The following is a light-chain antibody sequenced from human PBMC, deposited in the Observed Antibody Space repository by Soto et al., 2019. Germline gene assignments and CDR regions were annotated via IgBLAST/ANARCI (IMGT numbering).Light chain of an antibody. CDR3: KKYGSSLPYP. Sequence: EIVLTQSPGTLSLSPGERATLSCRASQSVSSSYLAWYQQKPGQAPRLLIYGASSRATGIPDRFSGSGSGTDFILPIGRLEPEDLPVYSGKKYGSSLPYPFGQGTKLEIK. V-gene: IGKV3-20*01. J-gene: IGKJ2*01. CDR1: QSVSSSY. CDR2: GAS.